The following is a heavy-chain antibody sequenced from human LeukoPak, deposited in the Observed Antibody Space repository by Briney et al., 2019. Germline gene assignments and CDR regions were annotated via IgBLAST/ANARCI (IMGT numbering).Heavy chain of an antibody. J-gene: IGHJ4*02. D-gene: IGHD5-12*01. CDR3: ARGHSGYDDY. CDR1: GSTFTSYD. CDR2: MNPNSGNT. V-gene: IGHV1-8*01. Sequence: ASVKVSCKAPGSTFTSYDINWVRQATGQGLEWMGWMNPNSGNTGYAQNFQGRVTMTRNTSISTAYMELTSLRSEDTAVYYCARGHSGYDDYWGQGTLVTVSS.